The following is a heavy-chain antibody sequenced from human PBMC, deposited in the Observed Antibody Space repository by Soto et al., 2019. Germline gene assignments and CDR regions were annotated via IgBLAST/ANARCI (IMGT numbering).Heavy chain of an antibody. CDR1: GGTFSSYA. D-gene: IGHD1-1*01. CDR3: ARNNLQRVYYYHGMDV. CDR2: IIPIFGKP. J-gene: IGHJ6*02. V-gene: IGHV1-69*01. Sequence: QVQLVQSGAEVKKPGSSVKVSCKASGGTFSSYAINWVRQAPGHGLEWMGGIIPIFGKPNYAQRFQGRVTITADESTSTAHMDLSSLRSEDKAVYYCARNNLQRVYYYHGMDVWGQGTTVTVSS.